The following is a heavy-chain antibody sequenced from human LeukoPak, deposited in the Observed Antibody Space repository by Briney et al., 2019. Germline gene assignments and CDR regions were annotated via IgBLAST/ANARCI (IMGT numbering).Heavy chain of an antibody. CDR1: GGSFSDYY. D-gene: IGHD4-17*01. Sequence: SETLSLTCAVYGGSFSDYYWSWIRQPPGKGLEWIGEINHSGSTNYNPSLKSRVTISVDTSKNQFSLKLSSVTAADTAVYYCARPQGSTVTTSNWFDPWGQGTLVTVSS. V-gene: IGHV4-34*01. CDR2: INHSGST. CDR3: ARPQGSTVTTSNWFDP. J-gene: IGHJ5*02.